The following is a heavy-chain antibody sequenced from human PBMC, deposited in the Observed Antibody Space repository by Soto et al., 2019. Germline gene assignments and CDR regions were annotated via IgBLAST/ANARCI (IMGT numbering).Heavy chain of an antibody. CDR2: IYYTGST. J-gene: IGHJ5*02. V-gene: IGHV4-31*03. Sequence: QVQLQESGPGLVKPSQTLSLTCTVSGVSIGNGAYSWSWIRQYPGTGLEWIGYIYYTGSTYCNPSLKSRVTISVDTSKNQFSLKMSSVTAADTAVYYCARAPTVLIPAARLRWFDPRGQGTLVTVSS. CDR1: GVSIGNGAYS. CDR3: ARAPTVLIPAARLRWFDP. D-gene: IGHD2-2*01.